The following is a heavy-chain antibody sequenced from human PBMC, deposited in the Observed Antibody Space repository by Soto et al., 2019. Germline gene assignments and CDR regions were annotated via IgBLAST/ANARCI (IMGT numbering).Heavy chain of an antibody. Sequence: ASVKVSCKASGGTFSSYTISWVRQAPGQGLEWMGRIIPILGIANYAQKFQGRVTITADKSTSTAYMELSSLRSEDTAVYYCAREREYHCSGGSCYYYYMDVWGKGTTVTVSS. CDR2: IIPILGIA. CDR3: AREREYHCSGGSCYYYYMDV. J-gene: IGHJ6*03. CDR1: GGTFSSYT. D-gene: IGHD2-15*01. V-gene: IGHV1-69*04.